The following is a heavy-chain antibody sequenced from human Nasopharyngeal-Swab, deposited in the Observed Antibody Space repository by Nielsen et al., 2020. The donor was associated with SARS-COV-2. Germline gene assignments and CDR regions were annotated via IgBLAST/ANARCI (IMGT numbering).Heavy chain of an antibody. CDR1: GFTFSPYT. CDR3: ARVARRGFDY. D-gene: IGHD1-26*01. Sequence: GESLKISCATSGFTFSPYTMTWVRQAPGKGLEWAANIKEDGSEKYYVDSVKGRFTISRDNAKNSLYLQMNSLRAEDTAVYYCARVARRGFDYWGQGTLVTVSS. V-gene: IGHV3-7*01. CDR2: IKEDGSEK. J-gene: IGHJ4*02.